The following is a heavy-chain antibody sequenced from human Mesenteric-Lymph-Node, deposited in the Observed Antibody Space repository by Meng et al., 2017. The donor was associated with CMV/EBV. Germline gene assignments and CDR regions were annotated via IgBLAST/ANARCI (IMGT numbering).Heavy chain of an antibody. J-gene: IGHJ3*02. D-gene: IGHD2-2*02. V-gene: IGHV4-39*07. CDR3: ASGEGYCSGANCYMAAFDI. CDR2: VYYSGNI. CDR1: NDSISGTSYY. Sequence: SETLSLTCTVSNDSISGTSYYWGWIRQPPGKGLEWIGNVYYSGNIYYSPSLKSRIIILVDTSKSQFSLNLTSVTAADTAVYYCASGEGYCSGANCYMAAFDIWGQGTMVTVSS.